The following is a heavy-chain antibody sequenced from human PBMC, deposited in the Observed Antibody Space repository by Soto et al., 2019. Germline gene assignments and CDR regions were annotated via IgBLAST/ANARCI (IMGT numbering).Heavy chain of an antibody. CDR1: GGSVSSGSYY. J-gene: IGHJ4*02. CDR2: IYYSGST. V-gene: IGHV4-61*01. Sequence: ASETLSLTCTVSGGSVSSGSYYWSWIRQPPGKGLEWIGYIYYSGSTNYNPSLKSRVTISVDTSKNQFSLKLSSVTAADTAVYYCARMGFDWFATYDYWGQGTLVTVSS. D-gene: IGHD3-9*01. CDR3: ARMGFDWFATYDY.